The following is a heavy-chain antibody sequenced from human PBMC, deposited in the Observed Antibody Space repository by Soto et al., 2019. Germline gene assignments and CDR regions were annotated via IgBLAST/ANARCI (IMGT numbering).Heavy chain of an antibody. CDR1: GGSIISGY. D-gene: IGHD2-15*01. J-gene: IGHJ4*02. CDR2: ISYSGNT. CDR3: AGLRGYAGSPIDY. Sequence: NPSETLSLTCTVSGGSIISGYWSWIRQPPGKGLEWIGYISYSGNTNYNPSLKSRVTMSVDTPKNQFSPRLSSVTTADTAVYYCAGLRGYAGSPIDYWGQGTLVTVSS. V-gene: IGHV4-59*01.